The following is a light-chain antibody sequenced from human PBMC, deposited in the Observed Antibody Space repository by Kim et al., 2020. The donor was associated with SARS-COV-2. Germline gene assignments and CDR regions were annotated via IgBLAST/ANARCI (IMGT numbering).Light chain of an antibody. V-gene: IGLV3-27*01. CDR2: KDS. CDR1: VLAKKY. Sequence: VSPGQTARITCSGDVLAKKYARWFQQKPGQAPVLVIYKDSERPSGIPERFSGSSSGTTVTLTIRGAQVEDEADYYCYSAADNNYVFGTGTKVTVL. J-gene: IGLJ1*01. CDR3: YSAADNNYV.